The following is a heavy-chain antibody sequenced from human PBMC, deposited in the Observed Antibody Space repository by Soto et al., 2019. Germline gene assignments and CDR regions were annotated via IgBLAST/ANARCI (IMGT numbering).Heavy chain of an antibody. Sequence: GASVKVSCKASGYTFTTYGISWVRQAPGQGLEWMGWISAYNGDTKFAQKFQDRVTMTTDTSMSTGYMELRSLRSDDTAVYYCARVSGNFWSGYYNLDLWDQGTLVTVSS. V-gene: IGHV1-18*01. CDR2: ISAYNGDT. CDR1: GYTFTTYG. J-gene: IGHJ5*02. D-gene: IGHD3-3*01. CDR3: ARVSGNFWSGYYNLDL.